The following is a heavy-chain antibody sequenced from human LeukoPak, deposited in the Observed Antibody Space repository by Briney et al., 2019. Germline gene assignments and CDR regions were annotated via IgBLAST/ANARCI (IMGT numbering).Heavy chain of an antibody. J-gene: IGHJ6*02. V-gene: IGHV3-74*01. D-gene: IGHD2-15*01. CDR3: AKDCSGGSCYVYYYYGMDV. CDR2: INVEGSVT. Sequence: AGSLRLSCAVSGFTVSRYWMHWVRQVPGKGLVWVSRINVEGSVTVYAEPVEGRVTITRDHAKNTLYLQMISLRAEDAAVYYCAKDCSGGSCYVYYYYGMDVWGQGTTVTVSS. CDR1: GFTVSRYW.